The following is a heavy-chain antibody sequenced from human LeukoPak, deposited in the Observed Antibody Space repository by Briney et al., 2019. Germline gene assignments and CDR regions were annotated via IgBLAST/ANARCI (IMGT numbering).Heavy chain of an antibody. CDR1: GFTFSSYW. J-gene: IGHJ4*02. Sequence: GGSLRLSCAVSGFTFSSYWMSWFRQAPGKGVEWVANINQDGSQKFSVDSVKGRFTISRDSAKNSLSLQMNSLRVEDTAVYYCARDWFDGDYDRFDYWGQGTLVTVSS. V-gene: IGHV3-7*03. CDR2: INQDGSQK. D-gene: IGHD4-17*01. CDR3: ARDWFDGDYDRFDY.